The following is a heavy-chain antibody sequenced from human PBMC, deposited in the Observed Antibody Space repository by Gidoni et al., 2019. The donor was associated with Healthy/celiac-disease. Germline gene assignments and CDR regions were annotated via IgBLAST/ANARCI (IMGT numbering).Heavy chain of an antibody. CDR3: ARDGLGQWLDTLGDFDL. V-gene: IGHV3-21*01. Sequence: EVQLVESGGGLVKPGGSLRLSCAASGFTFSSYRMNWVRQAPGKGLEWVSSISSSSSYIYYADSVKGRFTISRDNAKNSLYLQMNSLRAEDTAVYYCARDGLGQWLDTLGDFDLWGRGTLVTVSS. D-gene: IGHD6-19*01. J-gene: IGHJ2*01. CDR2: ISSSSSYI. CDR1: GFTFSSYR.